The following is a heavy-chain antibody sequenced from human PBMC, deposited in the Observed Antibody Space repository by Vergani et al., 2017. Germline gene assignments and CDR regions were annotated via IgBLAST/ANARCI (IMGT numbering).Heavy chain of an antibody. CDR1: GFTFSTYA. CDR3: AKTYSGSYWTGAFDI. Sequence: EVQLLESGGGLVQPGGSLRLSCAASGFTFSTYAMTWVRQAPGKGLEWVSTISSDGGSTYYADSVKGRFTISRDNAKNSLYLQMNSLRAEDMALYYCAKTYSGSYWTGAFDIWGQGTMVTVSS. D-gene: IGHD1-26*01. V-gene: IGHV3-23*01. J-gene: IGHJ3*02. CDR2: ISSDGGST.